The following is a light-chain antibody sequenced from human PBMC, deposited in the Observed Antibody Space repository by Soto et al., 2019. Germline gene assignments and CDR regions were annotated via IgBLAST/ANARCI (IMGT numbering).Light chain of an antibody. CDR3: QQSGSSVT. CDR2: DAS. V-gene: IGKV3-20*01. CDR1: QSVRSRY. Sequence: DIVLTQSPGTLSLSPGERATLSCRASQSVRSRYLAWYQQKAGQAPRLLIYDASRRATGIPDRFSGSGSGTDFTLTISRLEPEDFAVYYCQQSGSSVTFGGGTQVEIK. J-gene: IGKJ4*01.